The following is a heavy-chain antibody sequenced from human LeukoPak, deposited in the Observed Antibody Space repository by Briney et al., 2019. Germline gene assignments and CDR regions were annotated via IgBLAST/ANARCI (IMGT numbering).Heavy chain of an antibody. CDR2: ISYDGSNK. Sequence: GGSLRLSCAASGFTFSSYAMSWVRQAPGKGLEWVAVISYDGSNKYYADSVKGRFTISRDNSKNTLYLQMNSLRAEDTAVYYCARAPDYGDYYFDYWGQGTLVTVSS. J-gene: IGHJ4*02. CDR1: GFTFSSYA. V-gene: IGHV3-30*04. D-gene: IGHD4-17*01. CDR3: ARAPDYGDYYFDY.